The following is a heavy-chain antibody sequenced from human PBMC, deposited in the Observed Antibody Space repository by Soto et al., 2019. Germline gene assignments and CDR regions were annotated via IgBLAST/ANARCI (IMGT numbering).Heavy chain of an antibody. CDR3: AADLPDWGAYAFDY. J-gene: IGHJ4*02. CDR1: GFSFHMAW. V-gene: IGHV3-15*07. D-gene: IGHD3-16*01. CDR2: IKSYINGGTI. Sequence: GVSLRLSCAASGFSFHMAWMNWVRQTPGKGLEWVGRIKSYINGGTIDYAAPVKGRFTISRDDSRGRLYLEMDSLKTEDTALYYCAADLPDWGAYAFDYWGQGTPVTVSS.